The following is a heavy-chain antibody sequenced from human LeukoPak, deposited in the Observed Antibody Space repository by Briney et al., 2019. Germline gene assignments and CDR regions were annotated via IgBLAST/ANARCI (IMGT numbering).Heavy chain of an antibody. Sequence: GASVKVSCKASGYTFTDYYMHWVRQAPGQGLEWMGWSNPNSGGTNYAQKFQGRVTMTRDTSISTAHMELSRLRSDDTAVYFCARKKSSSDGIDYWGQGTLVTVSS. V-gene: IGHV1-2*02. D-gene: IGHD1-14*01. CDR2: SNPNSGGT. J-gene: IGHJ4*02. CDR1: GYTFTDYY. CDR3: ARKKSSSDGIDY.